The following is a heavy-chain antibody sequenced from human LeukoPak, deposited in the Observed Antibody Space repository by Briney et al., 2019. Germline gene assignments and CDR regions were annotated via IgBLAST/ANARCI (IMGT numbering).Heavy chain of an antibody. D-gene: IGHD3-10*01. CDR3: ARDPPIGGADVFDI. J-gene: IGHJ3*02. Sequence: GASLKVSCKAAGYTFTGYYMHWVRQAPGQGLEWMGWINSNSGGTNYAQKFQGRVTMTRDTSISTAYMELSRLTSDDTAVYYCARDPPIGGADVFDIWGQGTMVTVSS. CDR1: GYTFTGYY. CDR2: INSNSGGT. V-gene: IGHV1-2*02.